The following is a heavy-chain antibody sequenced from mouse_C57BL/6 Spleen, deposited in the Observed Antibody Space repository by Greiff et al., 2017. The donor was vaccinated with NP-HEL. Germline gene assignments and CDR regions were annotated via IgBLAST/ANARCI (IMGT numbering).Heavy chain of an antibody. J-gene: IGHJ1*03. CDR2: ISSGSSTI. Sequence: EVQLVESGGGLVKPGGSLKLSCAASGFTFSDYGMHWVRQAPEKGLEWVAYISSGSSTIYYADTVKGRFTISRDNAKNTLFLQMTSLRSEDTAMYYCATNYYGSSPWYFDVWGTGTTVTVSS. V-gene: IGHV5-17*01. CDR3: ATNYYGSSPWYFDV. CDR1: GFTFSDYG. D-gene: IGHD1-1*01.